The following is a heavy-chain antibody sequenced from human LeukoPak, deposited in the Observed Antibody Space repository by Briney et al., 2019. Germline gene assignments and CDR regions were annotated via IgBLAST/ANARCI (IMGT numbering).Heavy chain of an antibody. CDR2: INWNGGST. CDR3: AREPLRTGDRSYYFDY. V-gene: IGHV3-20*04. D-gene: IGHD3-16*01. CDR1: GFTFDDYG. J-gene: IGHJ4*02. Sequence: GGSLRLSCAASGFTFDDYGMSWVRQAPGKGLEWVSGINWNGGSTGYADSVKGRFTISRDNAKNSLYLQMNSLRAEDTALYYCAREPLRTGDRSYYFDYWGQGTLVTVSS.